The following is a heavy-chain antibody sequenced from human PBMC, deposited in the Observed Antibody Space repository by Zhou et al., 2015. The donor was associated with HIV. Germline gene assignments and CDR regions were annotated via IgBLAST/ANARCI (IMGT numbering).Heavy chain of an antibody. CDR3: ARGFSHGTDEVFFKD. J-gene: IGHJ1*01. CDR2: IVPIFDTA. D-gene: IGHD5/OR15-5a*01. Sequence: QVQLVQSGAEVKKPGSSVKVSCKASGGTFRNYAFSWVRQAPGQGLEWMGGIVPIFDTAYYAQMFQDRVTVTAVESTSTAYLELRSLTSEDTAVYFCARGFSHGTDEVFFKDWGRGTLITVS. CDR1: GGTFRNYA. V-gene: IGHV1-69*01.